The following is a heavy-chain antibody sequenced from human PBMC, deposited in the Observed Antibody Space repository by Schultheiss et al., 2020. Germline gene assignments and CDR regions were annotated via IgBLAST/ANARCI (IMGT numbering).Heavy chain of an antibody. Sequence: GESLKISCAASGFTFSSYSMNWVRQAPGKGLEWVSYISSSGSTIYYADSVKGRFTISRDNAENSLYLQMNSLSAEDTAVYYCAGEGTTSYGMDVWGQGTTVTVSS. CDR3: AGEGTTSYGMDV. V-gene: IGHV3-48*04. CDR2: ISSSGSTI. CDR1: GFTFSSYS. D-gene: IGHD2-2*01. J-gene: IGHJ6*02.